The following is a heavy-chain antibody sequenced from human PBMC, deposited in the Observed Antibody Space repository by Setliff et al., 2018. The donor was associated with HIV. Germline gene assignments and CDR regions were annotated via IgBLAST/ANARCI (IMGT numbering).Heavy chain of an antibody. CDR2: IYYSGST. D-gene: IGHD1-26*01. V-gene: IGHV4-59*01. J-gene: IGHJ6*03. Sequence: SETLSLTCTVSGGSISNYYWSWIRQPPGKGLQWIGYIYYSGSTNYNPSLKSRVTISVDTSKNQFSLKLSSVTVADTAVYYCARAGDGSPFYYYYYMDVWGKGTTVTVSS. CDR3: ARAGDGSPFYYYYYMDV. CDR1: GGSISNYY.